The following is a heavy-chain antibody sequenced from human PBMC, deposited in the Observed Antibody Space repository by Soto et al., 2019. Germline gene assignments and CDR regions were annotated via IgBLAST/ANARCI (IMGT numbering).Heavy chain of an antibody. Sequence: QVQLQESGPGLVKPSETLSLTCTVSGGSISSYYWSWIRQPPGKGLEWIGYIYYSGSTNYNPSLKSRVTISVDTSQNQCSLKLSSVTAADTAVYYCAREKDDYGDYVSGAFDIWGQGTMVTVSS. V-gene: IGHV4-59*01. CDR3: AREKDDYGDYVSGAFDI. CDR2: IYYSGST. D-gene: IGHD4-17*01. J-gene: IGHJ3*02. CDR1: GGSISSYY.